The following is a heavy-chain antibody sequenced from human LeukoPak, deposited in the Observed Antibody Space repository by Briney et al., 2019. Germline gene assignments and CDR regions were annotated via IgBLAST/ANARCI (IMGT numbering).Heavy chain of an antibody. CDR3: ARDSQGDDYFPVSTY. Sequence: PGGSLRLSCAASGFTFSSYWMSWVRQAPGKGLEWMANIKQDGSEKYYVDSVKGRFTISRDNAKNSLYLQMNSLRAEDTAVYYCARDSQGDDYFPVSTYWGQGTLVTVSS. J-gene: IGHJ4*02. V-gene: IGHV3-7*01. D-gene: IGHD5-12*01. CDR1: GFTFSSYW. CDR2: IKQDGSEK.